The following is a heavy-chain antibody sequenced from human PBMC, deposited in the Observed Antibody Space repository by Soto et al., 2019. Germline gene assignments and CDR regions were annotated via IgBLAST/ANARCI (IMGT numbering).Heavy chain of an antibody. V-gene: IGHV3-23*01. J-gene: IGHJ4*02. CDR2: ISVSGCST. D-gene: IGHD6-19*01. CDR3: ANVRDDPYSSGWYGDY. CDR1: GFTFSSYA. Sequence: GGSLRLSCAASGFTFSSYAMSWVRQAPGKGLEWVSAISVSGCSTYYADSVKGRFTISRDNSKNTLYLQMNSLRAEDTAVYSCANVRDDPYSSGWYGDYWGQGTLVTVSS.